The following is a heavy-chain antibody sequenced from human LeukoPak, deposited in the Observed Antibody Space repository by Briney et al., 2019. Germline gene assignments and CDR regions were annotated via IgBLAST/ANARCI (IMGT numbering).Heavy chain of an antibody. J-gene: IGHJ5*02. V-gene: IGHV1-8*02. Sequence: ASVKVSCKASGYTFTSYGINWVRQATGQGLEWMGWMNPNSGNTGYAQKFQGRVTMTRNTSISTAYMELSSLRSEDTAVYYCARVMITFGGVTPWGQGTLVTVSS. D-gene: IGHD3-16*01. CDR3: ARVMITFGGVTP. CDR2: MNPNSGNT. CDR1: GYTFTSYG.